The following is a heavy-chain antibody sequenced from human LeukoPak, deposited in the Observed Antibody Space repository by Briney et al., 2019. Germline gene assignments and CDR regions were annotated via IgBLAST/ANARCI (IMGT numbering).Heavy chain of an antibody. V-gene: IGHV1-69*05. J-gene: IGHJ4*02. CDR1: GGTFSSYA. Sequence: GSSVKVSCKASGGTFSSYAISWVRQAPGQGLEWMGGIIPIFGTANYAQKFQGRVTITTDESTSTAYKELSSLRSEDTAVYYCARDREGYYDSSGYLEIDYWGQGTLVTVSS. CDR3: ARDREGYYDSSGYLEIDY. CDR2: IIPIFGTA. D-gene: IGHD3-22*01.